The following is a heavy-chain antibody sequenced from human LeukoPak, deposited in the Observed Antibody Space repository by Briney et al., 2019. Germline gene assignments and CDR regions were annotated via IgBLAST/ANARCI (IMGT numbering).Heavy chain of an antibody. CDR3: ARDYDILTGSEGYFDY. Sequence: QPGGPLRLSCAASGFTFSSYWMSWVRQAPGKGLEWVANIKQDGSEKYYVDSVKGRFTISRDNAKNSLYLQMNSLRAEDTAVYYCARDYDILTGSEGYFDYWGQGTLVTVSS. V-gene: IGHV3-7*01. J-gene: IGHJ4*02. CDR1: GFTFSSYW. CDR2: IKQDGSEK. D-gene: IGHD3-9*01.